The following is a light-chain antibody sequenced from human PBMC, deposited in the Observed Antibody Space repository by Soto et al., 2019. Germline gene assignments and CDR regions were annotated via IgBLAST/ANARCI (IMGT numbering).Light chain of an antibody. CDR3: QHHDSYPLT. Sequence: IQLTQSPSSLSASVGDRVTITCRASQAITSYLAWYQQKPGTAPKLLIYAASTLESGVPSRFSGSGSGTYFTLTISSLQPEDFATYYCQHHDSYPLTFGPGTKVDIK. CDR1: QAITSY. V-gene: IGKV1-9*01. J-gene: IGKJ3*01. CDR2: AAS.